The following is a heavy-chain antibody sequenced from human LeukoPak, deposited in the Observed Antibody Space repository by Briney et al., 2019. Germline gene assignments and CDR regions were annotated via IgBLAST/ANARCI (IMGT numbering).Heavy chain of an antibody. CDR1: GYTFTGYY. V-gene: IGHV1-2*02. CDR2: INPNSGGT. J-gene: IGHJ5*02. D-gene: IGHD2-2*01. CDR3: ARGQYCSSTSCYNYWFDP. Sequence: ASVKVSCKASGYTFTGYYMHWVRQAPGQGLEWMGWINPNSGGTNYAQKFQGRVTMTRDTSISTAYMELSRLRSDDTAVYYCARGQYCSSTSCYNYWFDPWGQGTLVTVSS.